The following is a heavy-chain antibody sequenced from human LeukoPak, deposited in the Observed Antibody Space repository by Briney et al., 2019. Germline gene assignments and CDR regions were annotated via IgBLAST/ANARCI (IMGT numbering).Heavy chain of an antibody. J-gene: IGHJ4*02. V-gene: IGHV3-23*01. CDR3: AKLTRKVDTAKFDY. CDR1: GFTFSSYA. CDR2: ISGSGGST. Sequence: PGGSLRLSCAASGFTFSSYAMSWVRQAPGKGLEWVSAISGSGGSTYYADSVKGRFTVSRDNSKNTLYLQMNSLRAEDTAVYYCAKLTRKVDTAKFDYWGQGTLVTVSS. D-gene: IGHD5-18*01.